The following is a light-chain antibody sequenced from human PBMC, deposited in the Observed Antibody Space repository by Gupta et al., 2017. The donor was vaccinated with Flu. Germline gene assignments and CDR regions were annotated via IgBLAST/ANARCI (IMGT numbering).Light chain of an antibody. Sequence: LTQSPATLSVSPGERATFSCRASQSGSTYFAWFQQKPGQAPRLLIDAASTRATGIPARCSGSGSGTEFTLTISSLQSEDLAMYYCQQYSNWPRTFGEGTKVDIK. CDR2: AAS. CDR1: QSGSTY. V-gene: IGKV3-15*01. J-gene: IGKJ4*01. CDR3: QQYSNWPRT.